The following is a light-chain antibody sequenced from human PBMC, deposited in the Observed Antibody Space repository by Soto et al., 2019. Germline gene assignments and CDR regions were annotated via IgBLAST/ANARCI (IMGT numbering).Light chain of an antibody. CDR2: EGS. V-gene: IGLV2-23*03. CDR1: SSDVGSYNL. Sequence: QSVLTQLASVSGSPGQSITISCTGTSSDVGSYNLVSWYQQHPGKAPKLMIYEGSKRPSGVSNCFSGSKSGNTASLTISGLQAEDEADYYCCSYAGSSTFVVFGGGTKVTVL. CDR3: CSYAGSSTFVV. J-gene: IGLJ2*01.